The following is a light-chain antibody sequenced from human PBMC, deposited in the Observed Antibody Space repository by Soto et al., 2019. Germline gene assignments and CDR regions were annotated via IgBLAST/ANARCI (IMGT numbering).Light chain of an antibody. J-gene: IGKJ4*01. CDR2: AAS. CDR1: QYISDF. CDR3: QQSYTTPPT. Sequence: DIQMTQSPSSLSVSVGDRVTITCRASQYISDFLNWYQQKPGKAPVILIYAASTLQSGVPSRFTGSRSETNFTLIISSLQPEDFATYYCQQSYTTPPTFGGGTKVDIK. V-gene: IGKV1-39*01.